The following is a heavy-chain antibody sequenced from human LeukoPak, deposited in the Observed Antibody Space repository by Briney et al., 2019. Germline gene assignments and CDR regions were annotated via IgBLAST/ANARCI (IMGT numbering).Heavy chain of an antibody. CDR3: ARPRYVILTGYSGAFDI. Sequence: ASVKVSCKASGYTFTGYYMHWVRQAPGQGLEWMEWINPNSGGTNYAQKFQGRVTMTRDTSISTAYMELSRLRSDDTAVYYCARPRYVILTGYSGAFDIWGQGTMVTVSS. V-gene: IGHV1-2*02. D-gene: IGHD3-9*01. CDR1: GYTFTGYY. J-gene: IGHJ3*02. CDR2: INPNSGGT.